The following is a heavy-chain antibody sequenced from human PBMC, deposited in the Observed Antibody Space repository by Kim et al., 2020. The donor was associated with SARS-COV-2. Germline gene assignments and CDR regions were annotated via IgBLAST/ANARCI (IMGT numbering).Heavy chain of an antibody. J-gene: IGHJ4*02. V-gene: IGHV3-23*01. CDR3: AKVYNWNYRAFDY. CDR2: ISGSGGST. D-gene: IGHD1-7*01. CDR1: GFTFSSYA. Sequence: GGSLRLSCAASGFTFSSYAMNWVRQAPGKGLEWVSAISGSGGSTYYADSVKGRFTISRANSKNTLYLQMNSLRAEDTAVYYCAKVYNWNYRAFDYWGQRTLVTVSS.